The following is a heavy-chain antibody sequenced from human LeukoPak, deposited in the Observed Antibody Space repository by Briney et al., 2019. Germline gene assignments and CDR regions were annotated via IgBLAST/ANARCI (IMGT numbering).Heavy chain of an antibody. CDR3: ARDRIRDSSGYYYWFDP. D-gene: IGHD3-22*01. CDR1: GGSFSGYY. CDR2: INHSGST. J-gene: IGHJ5*02. Sequence: TTSETLSLTCAVYGGSFSGYYWSWIRQPPGKGLEWIGEINHSGSTNYNPSLKSRVTISVDTSKNQFSLKLSSVTAADTAVYYCARDRIRDSSGYYYWFDPWGQGTLVTVSS. V-gene: IGHV4-34*01.